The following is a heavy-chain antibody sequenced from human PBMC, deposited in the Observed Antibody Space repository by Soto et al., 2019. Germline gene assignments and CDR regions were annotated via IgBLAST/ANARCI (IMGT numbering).Heavy chain of an antibody. CDR2: IKSKTEVGTT. Sequence: EVQLVESGGGWEKPGGSLGLSCAALGSPLGNPWINWAPKAPGKGREWAGRIKSKTEVGTTNYAAPVKGRFTISRDDSKNTLYLQMNSLKTEDTAVYYCTTDGGLGGMDVWGQGTTVTVSS. CDR1: GSPLGNPW. CDR3: TTDGGLGGMDV. V-gene: IGHV3-15*07. D-gene: IGHD2-15*01. J-gene: IGHJ6*02.